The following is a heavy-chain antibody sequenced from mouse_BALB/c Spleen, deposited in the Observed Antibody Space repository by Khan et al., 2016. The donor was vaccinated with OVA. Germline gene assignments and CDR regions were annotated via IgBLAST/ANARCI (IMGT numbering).Heavy chain of an antibody. D-gene: IGHD2-4*01. Sequence: QVQLKESGPGLVQPSQSLSITCTVPGFSLTNYGVHWVRQSPGKGLEWLGVIWSGGSTDYHAAFISRLSISKDNSKSQVFFKMNSLQPNDTAMYYCARNYDDEEGLAYWGQGTLVTVSA. CDR3: ARNYDDEEGLAY. CDR2: IWSGGST. J-gene: IGHJ3*01. V-gene: IGHV2-2*02. CDR1: GFSLTNYG.